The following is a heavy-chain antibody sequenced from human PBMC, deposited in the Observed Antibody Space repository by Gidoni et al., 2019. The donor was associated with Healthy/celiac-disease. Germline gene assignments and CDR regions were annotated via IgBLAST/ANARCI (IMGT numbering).Heavy chain of an antibody. J-gene: IGHJ1*01. CDR2: IYYSGST. V-gene: IGHV4-39*01. CDR1: GASLSSSSYY. Sequence: QRQLREAVAGRGKPTEILSLTCTVSGASLSSSSYYWGWIRQPPGKGLEWIGSIYYSGSTYYNPSLKSRVTISVDTSKNQFSLKLSSVTAADTAVYDCARLFRTVVTPEYFQHWRQGTLVTVSS. D-gene: IGHD2-15*01. CDR3: ARLFRTVVTPEYFQH.